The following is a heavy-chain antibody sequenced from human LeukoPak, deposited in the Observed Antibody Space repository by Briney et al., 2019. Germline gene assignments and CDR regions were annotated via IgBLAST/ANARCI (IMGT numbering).Heavy chain of an antibody. CDR3: ARANFLSCSSTSCLFDY. CDR1: GYTFTDCY. Sequence: ASVKVSCKASGYTFTDCYMHWVRQAPGQGFEWMGWINPNDGDTYYAQKFQGRVTMTRDTSISTAHMEVSRLRSDDTAVYYCARANFLSCSSTSCLFDYWGQGTLVTVSS. V-gene: IGHV1-2*02. CDR2: INPNDGDT. D-gene: IGHD2-2*01. J-gene: IGHJ4*02.